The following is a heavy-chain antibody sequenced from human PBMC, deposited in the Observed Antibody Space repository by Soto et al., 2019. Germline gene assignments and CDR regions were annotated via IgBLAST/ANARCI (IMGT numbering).Heavy chain of an antibody. D-gene: IGHD2-2*01. J-gene: IGHJ6*02. V-gene: IGHV3-30-3*01. CDR2: ISDDGNNQ. Sequence: QVQLVESGGGVVQPGRSLRLSCAASEFTFSPYAMHWVRQAPGKGLEWVAVISDDGNNQYYADSVKGRFTISRDTAKNTLYLEMNSLRTEDTAIYFCAREIFTSPLPDRGMDVWGQGTTVIVSS. CDR1: EFTFSPYA. CDR3: AREIFTSPLPDRGMDV.